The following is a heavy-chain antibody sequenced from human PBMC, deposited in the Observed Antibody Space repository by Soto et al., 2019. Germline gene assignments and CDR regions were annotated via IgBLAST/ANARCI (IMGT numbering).Heavy chain of an antibody. CDR2: IYHSGSI. CDR1: GGSINIADYY. V-gene: IGHV4-30-4*01. D-gene: IGHD2-2*01. J-gene: IGHJ6*02. CDR3: AAVAPRKLTYPFYGVDV. Sequence: SETLCLSCPFSGGSINIADYYWSWIRQPPVKGLEWIVYIYHSGSIYYNPSLKSRPTISVDTSKNQFSLKLSSVTAADTAVYYCAAVAPRKLTYPFYGVDVWGQGTTVTVSS.